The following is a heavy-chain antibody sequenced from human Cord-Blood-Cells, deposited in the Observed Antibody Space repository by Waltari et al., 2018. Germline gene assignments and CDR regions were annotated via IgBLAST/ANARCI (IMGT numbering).Heavy chain of an antibody. Sequence: QVQLQESGPGLVQPSETLSLTCTVSGYSISSGYYWGWIRQPPGKGLEWIGSIYHSGSTYYNPSLKSRVTISVDTSKNQFSLKLSSVTAADTAVYYCARSSWSYDYVWGSYPFDYWGQGTLVTVSS. D-gene: IGHD3-16*02. V-gene: IGHV4-38-2*02. CDR3: ARSSWSYDYVWGSYPFDY. CDR2: IYHSGST. CDR1: GYSISSGYY. J-gene: IGHJ4*02.